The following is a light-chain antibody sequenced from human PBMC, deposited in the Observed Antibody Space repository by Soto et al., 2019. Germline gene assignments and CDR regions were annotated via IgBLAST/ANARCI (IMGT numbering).Light chain of an antibody. CDR3: QQHGHSPLT. Sequence: EIVLTQSPATLSLSPGERATLSCRASQSVGNNLAWYQQKPGQAPGLLIYEASTRATGIPARFSGSGSGTDFTLTISSLEPEDCAVYYCQQHGHSPLTFGGATKVEIK. V-gene: IGKV3-11*01. J-gene: IGKJ4*01. CDR1: QSVGNN. CDR2: EAS.